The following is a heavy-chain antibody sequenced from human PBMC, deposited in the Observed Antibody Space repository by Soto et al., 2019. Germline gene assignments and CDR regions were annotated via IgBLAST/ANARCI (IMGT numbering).Heavy chain of an antibody. D-gene: IGHD6-13*01. J-gene: IGHJ6*02. CDR2: IYHSGST. CDR1: GGSISSGGYS. Sequence: PSETLSLTCAVSGGSISSGGYSWSWIRQPPGKGLEWIGYIYHSGSTYYNPSLKSRVTISVDRSKNQFSLKLSSVTAADTAVYYCARASATYYSRSWYGYYGMDVWGQGTTVTVSS. V-gene: IGHV4-30-2*01. CDR3: ARASATYYSRSWYGYYGMDV.